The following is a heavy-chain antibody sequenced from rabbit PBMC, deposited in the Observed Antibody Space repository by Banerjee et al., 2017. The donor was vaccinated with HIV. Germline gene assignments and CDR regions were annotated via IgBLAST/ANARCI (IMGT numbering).Heavy chain of an antibody. CDR1: GFSLSIYA. Sequence: QEQLEESGGDLVKPGASLTLTCTASGFSLSIYAVCWVRQAPGKGLEWIGCINTSSGNAVYANWAKGRFTISKTSSTTVTLQMTSLTAADTATYFCTRDFTGVIGWNFNLWGQGTLVTVS. J-gene: IGHJ4*01. D-gene: IGHD7-1*01. CDR2: INTSSGNA. V-gene: IGHV1S45*01. CDR3: TRDFTGVIGWNFNL.